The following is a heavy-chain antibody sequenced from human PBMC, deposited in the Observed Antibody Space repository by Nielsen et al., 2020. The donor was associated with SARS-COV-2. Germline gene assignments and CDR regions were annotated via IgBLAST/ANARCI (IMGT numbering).Heavy chain of an antibody. CDR2: IGTAGDT. Sequence: GESLKISCAASGFTFSSYDMHWVRQATGKGLEWVSAIGTAGDTYYPGSVKGRFTISRENAKNSLYLQMNSLRAGDTAVYYCAREATMNSSGWYFLSYYYYYGMDVWGQGTTVTVSS. CDR3: AREATMNSSGWYFLSYYYYYGMDV. CDR1: GFTFSSYD. J-gene: IGHJ6*02. D-gene: IGHD6-19*01. V-gene: IGHV3-13*04.